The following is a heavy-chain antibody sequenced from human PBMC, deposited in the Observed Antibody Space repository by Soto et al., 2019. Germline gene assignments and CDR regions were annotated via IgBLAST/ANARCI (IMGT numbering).Heavy chain of an antibody. D-gene: IGHD3-9*01. J-gene: IGHJ4*02. CDR2: IYYTGTT. V-gene: IGHV4-28*01. CDR3: ARTSRLKTGQLDY. CDR1: GYSIGTYNW. Sequence: PSETLSLSCAVPGYSIGTYNWWGWIRQPPGKGLEWIGYIYYTGTTYYNLSLKSRVTMSVDTANDQFSLKLSSVTAADTAVYYCARTSRLKTGQLDYWGQGTLVTVSS.